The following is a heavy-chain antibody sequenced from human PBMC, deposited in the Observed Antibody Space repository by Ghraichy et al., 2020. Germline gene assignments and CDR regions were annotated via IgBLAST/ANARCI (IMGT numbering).Heavy chain of an antibody. V-gene: IGHV2-5*01. CDR2: IYWNDDK. Sequence: SGPTLVKPTQTLTLTCTFSGFSLSTSGVGVDWIRQPPGKALEWLALIYWNDDKRYSPSLKSRLTITKDTSKNQVVLTMTNMDPVDTATYYCAHRKAEYSSWSDFDYWGQGTLVTVSS. D-gene: IGHD6-6*01. J-gene: IGHJ4*02. CDR3: AHRKAEYSSWSDFDY. CDR1: GFSLSTSGVG.